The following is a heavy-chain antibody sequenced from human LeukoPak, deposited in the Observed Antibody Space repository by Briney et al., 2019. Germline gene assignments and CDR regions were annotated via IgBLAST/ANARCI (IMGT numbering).Heavy chain of an antibody. CDR1: GFTFSNAW. D-gene: IGHD3-9*01. J-gene: IGHJ4*02. CDR2: IKSKTDGGTT. V-gene: IGHV3-15*01. CDR3: TTEGYYDILTGWETSPNYFDY. Sequence: GGSLRLSCAASGFTFSNAWMSWVRQAPGKGLEWVGRIKSKTDGGTTDYAAPVKGRFTISRDDSKNTLYLQMNSLKTEDTAVYYCTTEGYYDILTGWETSPNYFDYWGQGTLVTVSS.